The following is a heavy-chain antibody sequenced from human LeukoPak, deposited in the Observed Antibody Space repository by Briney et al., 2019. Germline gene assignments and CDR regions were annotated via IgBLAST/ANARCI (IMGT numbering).Heavy chain of an antibody. Sequence: GGSLRLSCAASGFTFSSYWMSWVRQAPGKGLEWVAFIQYDGSDKYYADSVKGRFTISRDNSKNTLYLQMNSLRAEDTAVYYCAREYCSGGSCSDAFDIWGQGTMVTVSS. CDR3: AREYCSGGSCSDAFDI. CDR2: IQYDGSDK. CDR1: GFTFSSYW. J-gene: IGHJ3*02. V-gene: IGHV3-30*03. D-gene: IGHD2-15*01.